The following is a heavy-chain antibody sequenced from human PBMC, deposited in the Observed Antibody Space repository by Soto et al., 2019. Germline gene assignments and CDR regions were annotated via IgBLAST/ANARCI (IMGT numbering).Heavy chain of an antibody. CDR2: ISSSGSSI. J-gene: IGHJ4*02. CDR3: TRDLTGSYYFDY. Sequence: VGSLRLSCAASGFTFSSYNMNWVRQAPGKGLEWISSISSSGSSIYYADSVKGRFTISRDNAKNSLYLQMNSLRAEDTAVYYCTRDLTGSYYFDYWAQGTLVTVSS. V-gene: IGHV3-21*01. D-gene: IGHD1-1*01. CDR1: GFTFSSYN.